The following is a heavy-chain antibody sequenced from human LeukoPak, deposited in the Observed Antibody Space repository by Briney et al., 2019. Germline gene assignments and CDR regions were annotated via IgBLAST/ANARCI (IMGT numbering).Heavy chain of an antibody. Sequence: SETLSLTCTVSGGSISSSSYYWGWIRQPPGKGLEWIGEINHSGSTNYNPSLESRVTISVDTSKNQFSLKLSSVTAADTAVYYCARGLVYSYGYSSHDYWGQGTLVTVSS. V-gene: IGHV4-39*07. D-gene: IGHD5-18*01. CDR3: ARGLVYSYGYSSHDY. J-gene: IGHJ4*02. CDR2: INHSGST. CDR1: GGSISSSSYY.